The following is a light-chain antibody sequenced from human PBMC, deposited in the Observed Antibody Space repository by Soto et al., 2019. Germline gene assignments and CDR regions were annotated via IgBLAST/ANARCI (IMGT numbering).Light chain of an antibody. CDR3: QQYNSYPYT. CDR1: QSISSW. Sequence: DIQMTQSPSTLSASVGDRVTITCRASQSISSWLAWYQQKPGKAPKLLIYDASSLESGVPSRFSGSGSGTEFPLTNSSLPPDDFATYYCQQYNSYPYTFGQGTKLEIK. J-gene: IGKJ2*01. V-gene: IGKV1-5*01. CDR2: DAS.